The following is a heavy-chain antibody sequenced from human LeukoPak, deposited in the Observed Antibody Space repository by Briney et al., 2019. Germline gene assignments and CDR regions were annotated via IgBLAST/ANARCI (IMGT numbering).Heavy chain of an antibody. CDR1: GYTFTGYY. CDR3: ARGSPPRRNYDSRGYYSYYFDY. Sequence: ASVKVSCKTSGYTFTGYYMHWVRQAPGQGLEWMGWINPNSGGTNYAQKFQGRVTMTTDTSTSTVYMELRSLRSDDTAVYYCARGSPPRRNYDSRGYYSYYFDYWGQGTLVTVSS. D-gene: IGHD3-22*01. CDR2: INPNSGGT. V-gene: IGHV1-2*02. J-gene: IGHJ4*02.